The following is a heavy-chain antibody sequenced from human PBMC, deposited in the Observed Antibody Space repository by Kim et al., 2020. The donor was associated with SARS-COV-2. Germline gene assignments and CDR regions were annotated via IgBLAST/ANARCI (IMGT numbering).Heavy chain of an antibody. CDR3: AIMAAATDY. D-gene: IGHD6-13*01. CDR2: ICHDGNTT. CDR1: GFTVSSYC. J-gene: IGHJ4*02. V-gene: IGHV3-33*03. Sequence: GGSLRLSCAASGFTVSSYCMNWARQAPGKGLEWVSEICHDGNTTYEAASVERCSTTSRNTSNNTLYQQISIRRAETTAFYYCAIMAAATDYWVQ.